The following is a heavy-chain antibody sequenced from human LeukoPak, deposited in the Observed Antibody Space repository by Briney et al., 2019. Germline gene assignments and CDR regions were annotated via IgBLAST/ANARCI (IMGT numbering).Heavy chain of an antibody. J-gene: IGHJ6*02. CDR3: ARAGAAAGRNYYYYYGMDV. Sequence: ASVKVSCKASGYTFTGYYMHWVRQAPGQGLEWMGWINPNSGGTNYAQKFQGRVTMTRDTSISTAYMELRSLRSDDTAVYYCARAGAAAGRNYYYYYGMDVWGQGTTVTVSS. CDR1: GYTFTGYY. D-gene: IGHD6-13*01. V-gene: IGHV1-2*02. CDR2: INPNSGGT.